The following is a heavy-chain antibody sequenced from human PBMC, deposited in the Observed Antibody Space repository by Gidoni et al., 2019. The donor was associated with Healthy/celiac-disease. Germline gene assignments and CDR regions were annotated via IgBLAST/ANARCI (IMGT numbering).Heavy chain of an antibody. D-gene: IGHD1-7*01. V-gene: IGHV3-33*01. CDR3: AREDGTTYGVYYGMDV. CDR1: GFTLCSSG. J-gene: IGHJ6*02. Sequence: QVQLVESGGGVVQLGRSMRLYCAVSGFTLCSSGMRWVRPAPGKGLEWGAVIWYDGNNKYYADSVKGRFTISRDNSKNTLYLQMNSLRAEDTAVYYCAREDGTTYGVYYGMDVWGQGTTVTVSS. CDR2: IWYDGNNK.